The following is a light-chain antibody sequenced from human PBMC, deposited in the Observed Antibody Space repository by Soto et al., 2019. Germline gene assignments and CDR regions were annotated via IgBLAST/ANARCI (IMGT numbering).Light chain of an antibody. CDR1: QTISSW. V-gene: IGKV1-5*01. Sequence: DIQMTQSPSTLSASVGDRVTITCRARQTISSWLAWYQQKPGKAPNLLIYDASTLESGVPSRFSGSGSGTEFTLTISSLQPDDFATYYCQQYNSYPWTFGQGTKVDIK. CDR2: DAS. J-gene: IGKJ1*01. CDR3: QQYNSYPWT.